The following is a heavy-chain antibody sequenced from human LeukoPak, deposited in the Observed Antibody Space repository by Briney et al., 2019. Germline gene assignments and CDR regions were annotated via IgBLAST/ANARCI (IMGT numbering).Heavy chain of an antibody. J-gene: IGHJ4*02. CDR2: MNPNSGNT. Sequence: ASVKVSCKASGYTFTSYDINWVRQATGQGLEWMGWMNPNSGNTGYAQKFQGRVTITRNTSISTAYMELSSLRSEDTAVYYCARGTYSSGWYPIDYWGQGTLVTVSS. D-gene: IGHD6-19*01. V-gene: IGHV1-8*03. CDR1: GYTFTSYD. CDR3: ARGTYSSGWYPIDY.